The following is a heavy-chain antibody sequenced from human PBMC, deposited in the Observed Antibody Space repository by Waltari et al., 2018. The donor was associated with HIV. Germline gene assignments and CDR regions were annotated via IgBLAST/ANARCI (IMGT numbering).Heavy chain of an antibody. D-gene: IGHD4-17*01. CDR1: GFTFSSYA. Sequence: EVQLLESGGGLVQPGGSLRLSCAASGFTFSSYAMSWVRQAPGKGLELVSAMSGSGGSKDYAGSVKGRSTISRDKSKNTLYLQMNSLRDEDTAVYYCAKDPHKVGGDYEYYFDYWGQGTLVTVSS. CDR2: MSGSGGSK. CDR3: AKDPHKVGGDYEYYFDY. J-gene: IGHJ4*02. V-gene: IGHV3-23*01.